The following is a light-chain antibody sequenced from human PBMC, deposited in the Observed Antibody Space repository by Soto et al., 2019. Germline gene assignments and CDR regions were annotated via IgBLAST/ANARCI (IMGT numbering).Light chain of an antibody. Sequence: EIVWTQSPGTLSLSPGEKATLSCRASQSVSSYLAWYQQKRGQAPRLLISGASSRATGIPDRFSGSGSGTDFTLTISRLEPEDFAVYSCQQYGSSPGSFGGGTKVEIK. CDR3: QQYGSSPGS. CDR2: GAS. V-gene: IGKV3-20*01. J-gene: IGKJ4*01. CDR1: QSVSSY.